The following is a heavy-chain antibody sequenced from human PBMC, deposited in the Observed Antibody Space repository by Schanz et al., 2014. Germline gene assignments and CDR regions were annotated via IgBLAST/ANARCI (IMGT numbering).Heavy chain of an antibody. V-gene: IGHV3-33*01. D-gene: IGHD4-17*01. CDR2: IWNNGVTK. CDR1: GFSLNTFG. J-gene: IGHJ4*02. CDR3: ARPRFDYGEVDY. Sequence: QAQLMESGGGVVQPGTSLILSCSVLGFSLNTFGIHWFRQPAGKGLEWVAVIWNNGVTKYYADSVRGRFTISRDRFQNTLYLRMSSLRAEDTAVYYCARPRFDYGEVDYWGQGTLVTVSS.